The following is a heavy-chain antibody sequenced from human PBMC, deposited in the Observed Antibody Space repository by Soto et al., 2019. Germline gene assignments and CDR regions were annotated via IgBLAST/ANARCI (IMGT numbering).Heavy chain of an antibody. CDR2: ISGSGSFT. CDR1: GFTFRTYA. V-gene: IGHV3-23*01. D-gene: IGHD3-10*01. CDR3: AKIPTGSGSSKFDY. J-gene: IGHJ4*02. Sequence: GGSLRLSCAASGFTFRTYAMNWVRQAPGKGLEWISAISGSGSFTHYADSVRGRFTISRDNSQNQLYLQMNNLRGDDTAMYYCAKIPTGSGSSKFDYWGQGIQVTVS.